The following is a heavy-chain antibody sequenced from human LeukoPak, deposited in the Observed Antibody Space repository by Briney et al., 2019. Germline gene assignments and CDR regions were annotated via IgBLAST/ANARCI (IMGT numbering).Heavy chain of an antibody. V-gene: IGHV1-18*01. D-gene: IGHD2-15*01. CDR3: ARDLDIVVVVAARGWFDP. CDR2: ISAYNGNT. Sequence: ASVKVSCKASGYTFTSYGISWVRQAPGQGLEWMGWISAYNGNTNYAQKLQGRVTMTTDTSTSTAYMELWSLRSDDTAVYYCARDLDIVVVVAARGWFDPWGQGTLVTVSS. J-gene: IGHJ5*02. CDR1: GYTFTSYG.